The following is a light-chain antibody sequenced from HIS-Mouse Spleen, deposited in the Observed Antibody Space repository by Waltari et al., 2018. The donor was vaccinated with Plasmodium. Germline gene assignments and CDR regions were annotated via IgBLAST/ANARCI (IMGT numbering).Light chain of an antibody. J-gene: IGKJ2*01. Sequence: EIVITQSPATLSVSPGERATLSCRASQSVSSTLAWYQQKPGPAPRLLIYGTSTRATGIPARFSGSGSGTEFTLTISSLQSEDFAVYYCQQYNNWPMYTFGQGTKLEIK. V-gene: IGKV3-15*01. CDR2: GTS. CDR3: QQYNNWPMYT. CDR1: QSVSST.